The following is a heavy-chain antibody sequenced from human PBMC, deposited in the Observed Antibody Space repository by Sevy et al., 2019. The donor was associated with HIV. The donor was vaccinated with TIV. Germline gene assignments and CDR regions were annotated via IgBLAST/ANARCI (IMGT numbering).Heavy chain of an antibody. CDR2: ISSSSSTI. D-gene: IGHD6-13*01. CDR3: ARESIAAAGGFDP. V-gene: IGHV3-48*01. Sequence: GGSLRLSCAASGFTFSSYSMNWVRHAPGKGLEWVSYISSSSSTIYYADSVKGRFTISRDNAKNSLYLQMNSLRAEDTAVYYCARESIAAAGGFDPWGQGTLVTVSS. J-gene: IGHJ5*02. CDR1: GFTFSSYS.